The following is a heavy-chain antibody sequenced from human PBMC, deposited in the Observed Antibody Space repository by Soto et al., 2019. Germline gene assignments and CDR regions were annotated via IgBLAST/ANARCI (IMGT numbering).Heavy chain of an antibody. CDR2: ISAYNGNT. D-gene: IGHD4-17*01. V-gene: IGHV1-18*01. J-gene: IGHJ5*02. CDR3: ARDPYGDHHWCGFDP. CDR1: GYTFTSYG. Sequence: QVQLVQSGADVKKPGASVKVSCKASGYTFTSYGISWVRQATGQGLEWMGWISAYNGNTNYAQKLQGRVTMTTDTSTSTAYMELRSMRSDDTAVYYCARDPYGDHHWCGFDPWGQGTLVTVSS.